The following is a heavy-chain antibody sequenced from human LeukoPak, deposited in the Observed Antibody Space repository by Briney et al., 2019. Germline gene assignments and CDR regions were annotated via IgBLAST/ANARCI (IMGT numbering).Heavy chain of an antibody. CDR2: ISYDGSNK. CDR1: GFTFSSYG. D-gene: IGHD3-10*01. J-gene: IGHJ4*02. Sequence: PGGSLRLSCAASGFTFSSYGMHWVRQAPGKGLGWVAVISYDGSNKYYADSVKGRFTISRDNSKNTLYLQMNSLRAEDTAVYYCAKDFAMVRGSAFDYWGQGTLVTVSS. V-gene: IGHV3-30*18. CDR3: AKDFAMVRGSAFDY.